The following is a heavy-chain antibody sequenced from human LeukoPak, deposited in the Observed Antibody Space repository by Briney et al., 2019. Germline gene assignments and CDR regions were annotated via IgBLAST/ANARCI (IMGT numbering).Heavy chain of an antibody. Sequence: SETLSLTCTVSGGSISSYYWSWIRQPPGKGLEWIGYIYYSGSTNYNPSLESRVTISVDTSKNQFSLKLSSVTAADTAVYYCARQWNDSWSGRDAFDIWGQGTMVTVSS. CDR1: GGSISSYY. D-gene: IGHD3-3*01. CDR2: IYYSGST. V-gene: IGHV4-59*08. CDR3: ARQWNDSWSGRDAFDI. J-gene: IGHJ3*02.